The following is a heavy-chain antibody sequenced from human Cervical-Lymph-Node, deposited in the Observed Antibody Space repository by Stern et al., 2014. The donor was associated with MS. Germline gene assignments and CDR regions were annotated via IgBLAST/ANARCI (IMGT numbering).Heavy chain of an antibody. CDR3: ARAGPSSYGSGSYHSSAY. Sequence: QVQLVQSGAEVKKPGASVKVSCKTSGYSFSGYFMHWVRQAPGQGLEWMGWINPNNGATNYAQRFQGRVTMTRDTSTRAAYMELTRLTSDDTALYYCARAGPSSYGSGSYHSSAYWGQGTQVTVSS. D-gene: IGHD3-10*01. V-gene: IGHV1-2*02. CDR1: GYSFSGYF. CDR2: INPNNGAT. J-gene: IGHJ4*02.